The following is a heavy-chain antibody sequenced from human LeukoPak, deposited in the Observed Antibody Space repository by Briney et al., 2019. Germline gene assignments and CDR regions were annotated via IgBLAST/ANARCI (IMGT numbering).Heavy chain of an antibody. Sequence: PSETLSLTCTVSGGSISSSSYYWGWIRQPPGKGLAWVGSSYYSGSTYYNPALKSRTTIRENTTNNQFPLKLSSGTAADTAEYCCARARQWLVPNANFDFWGQGTLVTVSS. J-gene: IGHJ4*02. CDR2: SYYSGST. V-gene: IGHV4-39*06. CDR1: GGSISSSSYY. D-gene: IGHD6-19*01. CDR3: ARARQWLVPNANFDF.